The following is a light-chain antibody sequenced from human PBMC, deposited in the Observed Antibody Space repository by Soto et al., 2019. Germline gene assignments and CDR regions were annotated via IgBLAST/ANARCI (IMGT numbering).Light chain of an antibody. CDR3: SSYTSSSTLV. CDR1: SSDVGGYNY. Sequence: QSVLTQPASVSGSPGQSITISCTGTSSDVGGYNYVSWYQQHPGKAPKLMIYDVSNRPSGVSNRCSGSKSGNTASLTISGLQAEDEADYYCSSYTSSSTLVFGTGTKVTVL. CDR2: DVS. J-gene: IGLJ1*01. V-gene: IGLV2-14*01.